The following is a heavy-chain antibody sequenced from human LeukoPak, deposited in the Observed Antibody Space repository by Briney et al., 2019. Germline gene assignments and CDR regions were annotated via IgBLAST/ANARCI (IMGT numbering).Heavy chain of an antibody. J-gene: IGHJ4*02. CDR3: ARSNQADDY. Sequence: GVYLRLSCAASGFTFSSYWMHWVRQVLGKGLVWVARINPGGSSITYADSVKGRFTISRDNAKNTLYLQMDSLRAEDTGVYYCARSNQADDYWGQGTLVTVSS. CDR2: INPGGSSI. CDR1: GFTFSSYW. V-gene: IGHV3-74*01. D-gene: IGHD1-14*01.